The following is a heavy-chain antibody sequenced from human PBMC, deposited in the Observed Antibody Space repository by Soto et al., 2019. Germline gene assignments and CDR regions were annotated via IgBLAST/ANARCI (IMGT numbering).Heavy chain of an antibody. J-gene: IGHJ4*02. D-gene: IGHD5-18*01. CDR3: ARDVGYGLIDY. Sequence: QVQLVQSGAEVKKPGASVKVSCKASGYTFTSYSISWVRQAPGQGLEWMGWISAYNGNTYHARKLQGRVTMTTDTSTSTAYMELRSLTSDDTAGSYSARDVGYGLIDYWGQGTLVTLSS. CDR2: ISAYNGNT. V-gene: IGHV1-18*01. CDR1: GYTFTSYS.